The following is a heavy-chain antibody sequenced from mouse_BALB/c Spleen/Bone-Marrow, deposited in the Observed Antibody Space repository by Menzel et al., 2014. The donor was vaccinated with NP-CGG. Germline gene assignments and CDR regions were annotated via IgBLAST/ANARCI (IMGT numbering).Heavy chain of an antibody. CDR3: ARVYGWYIDV. CDR1: GLTFCSYG. D-gene: IGHD1-1*01. CDR2: INNNVDST. J-gene: IGHJ1*01. V-gene: IGHV5-6-3*01. Sequence: HLVESAGCLVQPGGSLKLSCVASGLTFCSYGISWVRQTLDKRLELAATINNNVDSTYYSYSVKGQFTISRDNAKNTLYLQMSSLKSENTAMYYCARVYGWYIDVWGAGTTVTVSS.